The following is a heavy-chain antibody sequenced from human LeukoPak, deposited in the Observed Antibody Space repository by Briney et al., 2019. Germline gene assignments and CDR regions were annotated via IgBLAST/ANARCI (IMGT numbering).Heavy chain of an antibody. J-gene: IGHJ5*02. CDR3: ARDQCYYDSSGCWFDP. CDR2: IYYSGST. V-gene: IGHV4-59*01. Sequence: SETLSLTCTVSGGSISSYYWSWIRQPPGKGLEWIGYIYYSGSTNYNPSLKSRVTISVDTSKNQFSLKLSSVIAADTAVYYCARDQCYYDSSGCWFDPWGQGTLVTVSS. CDR1: GGSISSYY. D-gene: IGHD3-22*01.